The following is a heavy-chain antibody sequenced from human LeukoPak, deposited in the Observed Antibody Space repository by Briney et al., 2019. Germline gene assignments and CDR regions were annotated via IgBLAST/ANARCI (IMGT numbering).Heavy chain of an antibody. Sequence: GESLKISCRGSGYSFPAYRIGWVRQMPGKGLDWMGIIYPGDSDTRYSPSCQGQVTMSADKSINTAYLQWSSLRASDTAMYYCARRQGCSSTSCPPDSWGQGTLVTVSS. D-gene: IGHD2-2*01. V-gene: IGHV5-51*01. CDR3: ARRQGCSSTSCPPDS. CDR2: IYPGDSDT. J-gene: IGHJ4*02. CDR1: GYSFPAYR.